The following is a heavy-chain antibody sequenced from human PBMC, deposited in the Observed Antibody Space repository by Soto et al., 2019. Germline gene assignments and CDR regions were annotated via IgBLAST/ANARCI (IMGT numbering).Heavy chain of an antibody. CDR3: AREYYGSRSYYFY. V-gene: IGHV4-31*03. J-gene: IGHJ4*02. CDR2: IYYSGST. D-gene: IGHD3-10*01. CDR1: GGSISSGGYY. Sequence: SETLSLTCTVSGGSISSGGYYWSWIRQHPGKGLEWIGYIYYSGSTYYNPSLKSRVTISVDTSKNQFSLKLSSVTAADTAVYYCAREYYGSRSYYFYWGLGTLVTVSS.